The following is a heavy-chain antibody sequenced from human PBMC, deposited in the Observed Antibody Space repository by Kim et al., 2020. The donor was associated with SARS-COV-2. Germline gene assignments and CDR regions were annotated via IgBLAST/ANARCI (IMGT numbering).Heavy chain of an antibody. J-gene: IGHJ6*02. V-gene: IGHV3-11*05. CDR3: ARVGYDYVWGSYRDYYYYYGMDV. Sequence: GGSLRLSCAASGFTFSDYYMSWIRQAPGKGLEWVSYISSSSSYTYYADSVKGRFTISRDNAKNSLYLQMNSLRAEDTAVYYCARVGYDYVWGSYRDYYYYYGMDVGGRGTTVTVSS. CDR1: GFTFSDYY. CDR2: ISSSSSYT. D-gene: IGHD3-16*02.